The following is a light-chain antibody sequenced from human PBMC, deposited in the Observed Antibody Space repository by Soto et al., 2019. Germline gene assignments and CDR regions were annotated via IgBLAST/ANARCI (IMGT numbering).Light chain of an antibody. CDR1: QSVSSF. Sequence: EIVLTQSPATLSLSPGERATLSCRASQSVSSFLAWYQQKPGQAPRLLIYDASNGATGIPARFSGSGSGTAFTLTISSLGPQDFALYYCHERSSWPRTYGQGTKVDIK. V-gene: IGKV3-11*01. J-gene: IGKJ1*01. CDR2: DAS. CDR3: HERSSWPRT.